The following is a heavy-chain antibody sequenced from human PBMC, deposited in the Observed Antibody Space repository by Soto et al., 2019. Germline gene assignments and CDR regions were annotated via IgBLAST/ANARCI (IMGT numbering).Heavy chain of an antibody. V-gene: IGHV4-30-2*01. CDR3: ARDKITGLFDY. D-gene: IGHD2-8*02. CDR1: GGSISSGGYS. J-gene: IGHJ4*02. Sequence: SETLSLTCTVSGGSISSGGYSWSWIRQPPGKGLEWIGYIYHSGSTYYNPSLKSRVTISVDRSKNQFSLKLTSVTAADTAVYYCARDKITGLFDYWGQGTLVTVSS. CDR2: IYHSGST.